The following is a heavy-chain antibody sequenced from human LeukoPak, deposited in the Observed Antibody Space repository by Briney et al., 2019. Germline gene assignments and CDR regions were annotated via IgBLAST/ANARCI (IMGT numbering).Heavy chain of an antibody. D-gene: IGHD2-15*01. J-gene: IGHJ3*02. CDR2: INTDGSST. V-gene: IGHV3-9*01. Sequence: GGSLRLSCAASGFTFDDYAMHWVRQAPGQGLEWVSRINTDGSSTSYADSVKGRFTISRDNAKNSLYLQMNSLRAEDTALYYCARGSLNDAFDIWGQGTMVTVSS. CDR3: ARGSLNDAFDI. CDR1: GFTFDDYA.